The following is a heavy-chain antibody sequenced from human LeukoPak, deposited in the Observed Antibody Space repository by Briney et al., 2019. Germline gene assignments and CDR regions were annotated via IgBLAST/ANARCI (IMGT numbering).Heavy chain of an antibody. CDR1: GFTFSKYS. D-gene: IGHD2-15*01. CDR3: ARDEVVAATFDY. V-gene: IGHV3-21*01. Sequence: GGSLRLSCAASGFTFSKYSMNWVRQAPGKGLEWVSSISSSSSYIYYADSVKGRFTISRGNAKNSLYLQMNSLRAEDTAVYYCARDEVVAATFDYWGQGTLVTVSS. CDR2: ISSSSSYI. J-gene: IGHJ4*02.